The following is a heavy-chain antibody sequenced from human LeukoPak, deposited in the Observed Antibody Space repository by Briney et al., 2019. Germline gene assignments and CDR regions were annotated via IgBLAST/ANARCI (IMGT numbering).Heavy chain of an antibody. V-gene: IGHV3-72*01. Sequence: PGGSLRLSCAASGFTFSDHYMDWVRQAPGKGLEWVGRTRNKANSYTTEYAASVKGRFTISRDDSKNSLYLQMNSLKTEDTAVYYCARLARIVATIGAGDNWFDPWGQGTLVTVSS. CDR2: TRNKANSYTT. CDR1: GFTFSDHY. D-gene: IGHD5-12*01. CDR3: ARLARIVATIGAGDNWFDP. J-gene: IGHJ5*02.